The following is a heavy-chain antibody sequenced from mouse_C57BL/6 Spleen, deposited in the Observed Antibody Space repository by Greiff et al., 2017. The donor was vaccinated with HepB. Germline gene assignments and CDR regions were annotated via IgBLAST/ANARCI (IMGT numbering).Heavy chain of an antibody. Sequence: VQLQQPGAELVKPGASVKMSCKASGYTFTSYWITWVKQRPGQGLEWIGDIYPGSGSTNYNQKFKGKATLTVDKSSSTAYMQLSSLTSEDSAVYYCAITPYEPWYFDVWGTGTTVTVSS. CDR3: AITPYEPWYFDV. CDR1: GYTFTSYW. V-gene: IGHV1-55*01. CDR2: IYPGSGST. J-gene: IGHJ1*03. D-gene: IGHD2-3*01.